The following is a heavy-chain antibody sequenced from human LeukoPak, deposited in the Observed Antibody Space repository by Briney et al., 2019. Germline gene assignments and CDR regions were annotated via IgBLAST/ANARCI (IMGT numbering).Heavy chain of an antibody. J-gene: IGHJ3*02. D-gene: IGHD1-26*01. CDR3: AKERASMGADAFDI. CDR1: GFTFSSYA. Sequence: GGSLRLSCAASGFTFSSYAMHWVRQAPGKGLEWVAVISYDGSNKYYADSVKGRFTISRDNSKNTLYLQMNSLRAEDTAVYYCAKERASMGADAFDIWGQGTMVTVSS. CDR2: ISYDGSNK. V-gene: IGHV3-30-3*01.